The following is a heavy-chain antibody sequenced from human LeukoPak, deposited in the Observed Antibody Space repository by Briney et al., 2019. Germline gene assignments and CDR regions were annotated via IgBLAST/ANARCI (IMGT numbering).Heavy chain of an antibody. J-gene: IGHJ4*02. CDR1: GGSISSYY. V-gene: IGHV4-59*12. CDR3: AREIGGLFDY. D-gene: IGHD3/OR15-3a*01. Sequence: SETLSLTCTVSGGSISSYYWSWIRQPPGKGLEWIGYIYYSGSTNYNPPLKSRVTISVDRSKNQFSLKLSSVTAADTAVYYCAREIGGLFDYWGQGTLVTVSS. CDR2: IYYSGST.